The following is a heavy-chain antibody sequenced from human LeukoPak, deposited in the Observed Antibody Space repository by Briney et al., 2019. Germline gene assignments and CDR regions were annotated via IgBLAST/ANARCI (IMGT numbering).Heavy chain of an antibody. V-gene: IGHV4-61*02. J-gene: IGHJ5*02. CDR2: IYTSGST. CDR1: GGSISSGSYY. CDR3: ARGGDYYDSSGYYH. D-gene: IGHD3-22*01. Sequence: PSETLSLTCTVSGGSISSGSYYWSWIRQPAGKGLEWIERIYTSGSTNYNPSLKSRVTISVDTSKNQFSLKLSSVTAADTAVYYCARGGDYYDSSGYYHWGQGTLVTVSS.